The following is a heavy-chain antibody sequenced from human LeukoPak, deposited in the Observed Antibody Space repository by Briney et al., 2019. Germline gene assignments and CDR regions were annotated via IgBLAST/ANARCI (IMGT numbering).Heavy chain of an antibody. CDR1: GGSISSGGYY. CDR2: IYYSGST. D-gene: IGHD3-3*01. CDR3: ARIGYDFWSGYSPTLGAFDI. V-gene: IGHV4-31*03. Sequence: SETLSLTCTVSGGSISSGGYYWSWIRQHPGKGLEWIGYIYYSGSTYYNPSLKSRVTISVDTSKNQFSLKLSSVTAADTAVYYCARIGYDFWSGYSPTLGAFDIWGQGAMVTVSS. J-gene: IGHJ3*02.